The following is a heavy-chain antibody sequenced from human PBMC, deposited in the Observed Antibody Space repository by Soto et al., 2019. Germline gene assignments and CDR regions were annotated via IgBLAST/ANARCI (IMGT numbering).Heavy chain of an antibody. V-gene: IGHV1-3*01. J-gene: IGHJ5*02. CDR2: INAGNGNT. Sequence: GASVKVSCKASGYTFTSYAMHWVRQAPGQRLEWMGWINAGNGNTKYSQKFQGRVTITRDTSASTAYMELSSLRSEDTAVYYCARDGGSWYRRENNWFDPWGQGTLVTVS. CDR3: ARDGGSWYRRENNWFDP. D-gene: IGHD6-13*01. CDR1: GYTFTSYA.